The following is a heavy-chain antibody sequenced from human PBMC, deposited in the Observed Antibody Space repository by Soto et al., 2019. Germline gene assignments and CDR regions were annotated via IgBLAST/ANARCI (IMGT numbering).Heavy chain of an antibody. V-gene: IGHV4-38-2*01. Sequence: PSETLSLTCAVSGYSISSGYYWGWIRQPPGKGLEWIGNIYYSGSIHFNPSLKSRLTMLVDTSENQFSLKLTSVTAADTAVYYCARQSESTGYFYGWFDPWGQGTLVTVSS. J-gene: IGHJ5*02. CDR3: ARQSESTGYFYGWFDP. CDR2: IYYSGSI. CDR1: GYSISSGYY. D-gene: IGHD3-9*01.